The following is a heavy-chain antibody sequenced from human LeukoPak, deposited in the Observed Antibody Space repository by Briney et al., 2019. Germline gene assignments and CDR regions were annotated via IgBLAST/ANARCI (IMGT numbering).Heavy chain of an antibody. CDR2: MYYSGST. CDR3: ARRWLGHRDDFDI. CDR1: GGSISSSSYY. J-gene: IGHJ3*02. D-gene: IGHD3-10*01. V-gene: IGHV4-39*01. Sequence: SETLSLTCTVSGGSISSSSYYWGWIRQPPGKGLEWIGSMYYSGSTYYNPSIKSRVTIPVDTSRSQFSLKLSSATAADTAVYYCARRWLGHRDDFDIWGQGTMVTVSS.